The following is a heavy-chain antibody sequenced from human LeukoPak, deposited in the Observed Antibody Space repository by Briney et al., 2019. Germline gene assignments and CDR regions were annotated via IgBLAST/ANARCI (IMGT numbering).Heavy chain of an antibody. CDR2: IYYSGST. V-gene: IGHV4-39*01. CDR3: ARHSKTYYDFWSGPQLPIYFDY. Sequence: PSETLSLTCTVSGGSLSSSSYYWGWTRQPPGKGLEWIGSIYYSGSTYYNPSLKSRVTISVDTSKNQFSLKLSSVTAADTAVYYCARHSKTYYDFWSGPQLPIYFDYWGQGTLVTVSS. D-gene: IGHD3-3*01. CDR1: GGSLSSSSYY. J-gene: IGHJ4*02.